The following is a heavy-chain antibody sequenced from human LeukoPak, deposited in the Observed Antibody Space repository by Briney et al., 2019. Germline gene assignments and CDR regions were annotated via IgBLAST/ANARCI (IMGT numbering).Heavy chain of an antibody. CDR1: GFTFSSYG. J-gene: IGHJ4*02. V-gene: IGHV3-30*02. D-gene: IGHD4-17*01. CDR3: AKDRDDYGDYPADY. Sequence: GGSLRLSCAASGFTFSSYGMHWVRQAPGKGLEWVAFIRYDGSNKYYADSVKGRFTISRDNSKNTLHLQMNSLRAEDTAVYYCAKDRDDYGDYPADYWGQGTLVTVSS. CDR2: IRYDGSNK.